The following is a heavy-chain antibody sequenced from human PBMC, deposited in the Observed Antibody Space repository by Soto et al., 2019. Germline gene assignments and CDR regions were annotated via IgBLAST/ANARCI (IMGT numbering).Heavy chain of an antibody. J-gene: IGHJ4*02. Sequence: QVQLQQRGAGLLKPSETLSLTCAVYGGSFSGYYWSWIRQPPGKGLEWIGEINHSGSTNYNPSLKSRVTISVDTSKNQFSLKLSSVTAADTAVYYCASGGHTITPKDWGQGTLVTVSS. CDR3: ASGGHTITPKD. CDR2: INHSGST. V-gene: IGHV4-34*01. CDR1: GGSFSGYY. D-gene: IGHD3-9*01.